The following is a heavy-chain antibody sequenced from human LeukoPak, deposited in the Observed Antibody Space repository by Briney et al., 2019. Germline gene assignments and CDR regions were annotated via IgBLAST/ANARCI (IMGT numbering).Heavy chain of an antibody. CDR2: ISSNGGST. CDR3: ARDFGLTGKVDY. Sequence: SGGSLRLSCAASGFTFSRYAMHWVRQAPGKGLESVSAISSNGGSTYYANSVKGRFTISRDNSKNTLYLQMGSLRAEDLAVYYCARDFGLTGKVDYWGQGTLVTVS. J-gene: IGHJ4*02. D-gene: IGHD1-20*01. CDR1: GFTFSRYA. V-gene: IGHV3-64*01.